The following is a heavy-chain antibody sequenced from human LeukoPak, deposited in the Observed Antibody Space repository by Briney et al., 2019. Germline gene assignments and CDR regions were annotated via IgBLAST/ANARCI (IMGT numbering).Heavy chain of an antibody. CDR1: GFTFSSYD. Sequence: PGGSLRLSCAASGFTFSSYDMHWVRQAPGKGLEWVAFIRYDGSNKYYADSVKGRFTISRDNSKNTLYLQMNSLRAEDTAVYYCAKDQSSGYYPDAFVIWGQGTMVTVSS. CDR3: AKDQSSGYYPDAFVI. CDR2: IRYDGSNK. D-gene: IGHD3-22*01. J-gene: IGHJ3*02. V-gene: IGHV3-30*02.